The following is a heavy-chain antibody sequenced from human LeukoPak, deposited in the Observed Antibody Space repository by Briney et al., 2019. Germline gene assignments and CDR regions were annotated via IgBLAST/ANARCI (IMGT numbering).Heavy chain of an antibody. V-gene: IGHV1-69*05. CDR2: IIPLFPTT. J-gene: IGHJ3*02. Sequence: SVEVSCKASGGTFNNYAISWVRQAPGQGLEWMGRIIPLFPTTHSAQKFQGRLTLTTDESTNTAHMELSSLRSEDTAVYYCASNKGIIPEVFHSWGQGTMVTVSS. CDR1: GGTFNNYA. CDR3: ASNKGIIPEVFHS. D-gene: IGHD3-16*02.